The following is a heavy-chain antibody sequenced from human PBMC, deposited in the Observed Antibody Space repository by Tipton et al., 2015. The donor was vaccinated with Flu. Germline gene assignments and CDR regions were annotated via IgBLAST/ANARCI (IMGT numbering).Heavy chain of an antibody. CDR3: ARELRNDRRAYYYYGVDV. J-gene: IGHJ6*02. D-gene: IGHD1-1*01. CDR1: GDSISTTIYY. V-gene: IGHV4-39*07. Sequence: TLSLTCTVSGDSISTTIYYWGWVRQPPGKGLEWIGSIYYSGTTYYNPSLKSRVTISVDSSKNEFSLTLASLTAADTAVYYCARELRNDRRAYYYYGVDVWGQGTTVTVSS. CDR2: IYYSGTT.